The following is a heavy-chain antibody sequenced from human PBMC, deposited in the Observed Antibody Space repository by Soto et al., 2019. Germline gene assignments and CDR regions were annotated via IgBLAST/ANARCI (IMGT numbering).Heavy chain of an antibody. J-gene: IGHJ3*01. Sequence: EVQLLESGGHLEQPGGSLRLSCAVSGFTFGNYALTWVRQAPGKGLEWVSGISGSGTSTYYADSVKGRFTISRDNSKNTLFLQMNSLRAEDTALYYCARLGPQMTIFAAVHARGAFDFWGQGTMVIVSS. CDR3: ARLGPQMTIFAAVHARGAFDF. CDR2: ISGSGTST. V-gene: IGHV3-23*01. CDR1: GFTFGNYA. D-gene: IGHD3-3*01.